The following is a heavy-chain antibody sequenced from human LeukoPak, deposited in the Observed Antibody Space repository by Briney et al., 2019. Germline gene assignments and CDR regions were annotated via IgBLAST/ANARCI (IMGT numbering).Heavy chain of an antibody. CDR2: IDYSGST. CDR3: AKQKVTGGLYYYSYRDV. D-gene: IGHD7-27*01. CDR1: GDSISSSRYC. V-gene: IGHV4-39*01. J-gene: IGHJ6*03. Sequence: PSETLSLTCTVSGDSISSSRYCWGWIRQPPGKGLEWIGSIDYSGSTYYNPSLKSRVTISVDTSKNQFSLKVSSVTAADTAVFYWAKQKVTGGLYYYSYRDVGGKGTTVTVSS.